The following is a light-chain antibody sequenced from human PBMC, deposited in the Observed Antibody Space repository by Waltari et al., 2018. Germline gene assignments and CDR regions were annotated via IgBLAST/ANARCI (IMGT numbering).Light chain of an antibody. V-gene: IGKV4-1*01. CDR3: QQYYSPPLT. CDR2: WAS. J-gene: IGKJ4*01. Sequence: DFLLTQSPDSLAVFLGERATSNCKASQTILSSSNNKNALAWYQQKPGHPPKLLIYWASTRTSGVPDRFSGRGSETDFTLTISRLQADDVAVYYCQQYYSPPLTFGGGTKVEIK. CDR1: QTILSSSNNKNA.